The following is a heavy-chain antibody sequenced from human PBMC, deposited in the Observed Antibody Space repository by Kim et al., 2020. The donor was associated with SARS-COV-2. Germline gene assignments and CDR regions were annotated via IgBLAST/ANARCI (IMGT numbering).Heavy chain of an antibody. CDR1: GYTFTSYA. CDR3: ARGMRGSYRCYDY. J-gene: IGHJ4*02. V-gene: IGHV1-3*01. Sequence: ASVKVSCKASGYTFTSYAMHWVRQAPGQRLEWMGWINAGNGNTKYSQKFQGRVTITRDTSASTAYMELSSLRSEDTAVYYCARGMRGSYRCYDYWGQGTLVTVSS. D-gene: IGHD1-26*01. CDR2: INAGNGNT.